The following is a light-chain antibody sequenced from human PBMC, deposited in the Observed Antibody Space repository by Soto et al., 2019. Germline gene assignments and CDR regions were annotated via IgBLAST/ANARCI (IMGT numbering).Light chain of an antibody. CDR2: AAS. J-gene: IGKJ3*01. CDR1: QGISSY. Sequence: DIQLTQYPSFLSASVGDRVTITCRASQGISSYLAWYQQKPGKAPKLLIYAASTLQSGVPSRFCGSGSGTEFTLTISSLQPEDFATYYCQQLNSYTFWTFGPGTKVDIK. V-gene: IGKV1-9*01. CDR3: QQLNSYTFWT.